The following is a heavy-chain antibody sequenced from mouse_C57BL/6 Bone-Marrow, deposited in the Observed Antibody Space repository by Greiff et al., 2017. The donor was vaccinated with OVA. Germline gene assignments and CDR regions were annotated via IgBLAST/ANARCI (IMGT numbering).Heavy chain of an antibody. CDR2: ISSGSSTI. D-gene: IGHD2-3*01. Sequence: EVQLQESGGGLVKPGGSLKLSCAASGFTFSDYGMHWVRQAPEKGLEWVAYISSGSSTIYYADTVKGRFTISRDNAKNTLFLQMTSLRSEDTAMYYCARDGYFPWYFDVWGTGTTVTVSS. V-gene: IGHV5-17*01. J-gene: IGHJ1*03. CDR1: GFTFSDYG. CDR3: ARDGYFPWYFDV.